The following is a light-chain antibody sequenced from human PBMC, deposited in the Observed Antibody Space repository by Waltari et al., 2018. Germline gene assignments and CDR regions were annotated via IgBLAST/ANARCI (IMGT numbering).Light chain of an antibody. J-gene: IGKJ5*01. CDR1: QSVGKC. CDR3: QQRSDWPPSIT. V-gene: IGKV3-11*01. Sequence: EVLLTQSPFTPSLSPGQRATLSCSASQSVGKCLAWYQTKPGQAPRLLIYDASNRATGIPVTSSGSGSGTDFTLTISSVQPEDFALYFCQQRSDWPPSITFGQGTRLEI. CDR2: DAS.